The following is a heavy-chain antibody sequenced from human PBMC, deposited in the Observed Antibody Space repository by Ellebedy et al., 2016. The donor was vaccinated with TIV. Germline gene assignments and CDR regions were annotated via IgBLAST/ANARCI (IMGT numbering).Heavy chain of an antibody. D-gene: IGHD3-22*01. J-gene: IGHJ4*02. Sequence: AASVKVSCKVSGYTLTELSMHWVRQAPGKGLEWMGDFDPEDGETIYAQEFQGRVTMTEDTSTDTAYMELSSLRSEDTAVYYCATARNYDSSGYYRFDYWGQGTLVTVSS. V-gene: IGHV1-24*01. CDR1: GYTLTELS. CDR2: FDPEDGET. CDR3: ATARNYDSSGYYRFDY.